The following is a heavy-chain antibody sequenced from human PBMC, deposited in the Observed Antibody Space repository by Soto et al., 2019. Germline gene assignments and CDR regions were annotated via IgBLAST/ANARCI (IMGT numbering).Heavy chain of an antibody. V-gene: IGHV1-69*13. J-gene: IGHJ6*02. CDR2: IIPIFGTA. D-gene: IGHD6-13*01. CDR1: GGTFSSYA. CDR3: ARVPHRRTGYPYGMDV. Sequence: SVKVSCRASGGTFSSYAISWVRQAPGQGLEWMGGIIPIFGTANYAQKFQGRVTITADESTSTAYMELSSLRSEDTAVYYCARVPHRRTGYPYGMDVWGQGTTVTVSS.